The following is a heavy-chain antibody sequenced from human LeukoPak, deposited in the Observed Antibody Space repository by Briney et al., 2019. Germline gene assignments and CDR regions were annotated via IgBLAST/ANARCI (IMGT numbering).Heavy chain of an antibody. D-gene: IGHD1-26*01. V-gene: IGHV3-7*01. CDR2: IKQDGSEK. CDR1: GFIFSNYW. CDR3: ATGAGAIDY. Sequence: GGSLRLSCAASGFIFSNYWMTGLGQAPGKGLEGVDNIKQDGSEKYYVDSVKGRFTISRHNAKNSLYLQMNSLRAEDTAAYYCATGAGAIDYWGQGTLVTVSS. J-gene: IGHJ4*02.